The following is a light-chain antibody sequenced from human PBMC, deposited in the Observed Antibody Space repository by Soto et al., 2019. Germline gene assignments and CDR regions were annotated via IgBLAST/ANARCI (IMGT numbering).Light chain of an antibody. J-gene: IGKJ5*01. CDR1: QSVSSY. CDR2: DAS. V-gene: IGKV3-11*01. Sequence: EIVLTQSPATLSLSPGERATLSCRASQSVSSYVAWYQQKPGQAPRLLIYDASNRATGIPARFSGSGSGTDFPLTISSLEPEDFAVYYCQQRSTFGQGTRLEIK. CDR3: QQRST.